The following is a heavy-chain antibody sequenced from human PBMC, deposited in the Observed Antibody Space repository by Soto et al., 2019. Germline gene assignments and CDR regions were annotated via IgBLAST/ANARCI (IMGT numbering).Heavy chain of an antibody. D-gene: IGHD3-3*01. CDR3: ARDFDYFDS. J-gene: IGHJ4*02. CDR1: GDSVSSYSAA. V-gene: IGHV6-1*01. CDR2: TYYRSRFFS. Sequence: SQTLSLTCVISGDSVSSYSAAWNWIRQSPSGGLEWLGRTYYRSRFFSDYAESVKSRIIINLDTSKNQFSLQLKSVTPEDTAVYFCARDFDYFDSWGQGTLVTVSS.